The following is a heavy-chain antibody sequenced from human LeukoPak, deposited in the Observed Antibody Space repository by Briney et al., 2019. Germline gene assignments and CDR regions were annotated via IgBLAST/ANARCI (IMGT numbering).Heavy chain of an antibody. CDR3: ARVNRMITFGGVIAEFDY. CDR1: GYTFTSYG. Sequence: GASVKVSCKASGYTFTSYGISWVRQAPGQGLEWMGWISAYNGNTNYAQKLQGRVTMTTDTSTSTAYMELRSLRSDDTAVYYCARVNRMITFGGVIAEFDYWGQGTLVTVSS. V-gene: IGHV1-18*04. CDR2: ISAYNGNT. D-gene: IGHD3-16*02. J-gene: IGHJ4*02.